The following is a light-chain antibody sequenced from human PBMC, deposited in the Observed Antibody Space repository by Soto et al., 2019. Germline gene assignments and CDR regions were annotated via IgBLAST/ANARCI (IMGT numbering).Light chain of an antibody. J-gene: IGLJ3*02. CDR1: NSNLGAGYD. V-gene: IGLV1-40*01. CDR3: QAYDYSLTAFV. Sequence: HSVLTQPPSVSGAPGQRVTISCTGNNSNLGAGYDVHWYQQLPGAAPKLVIFGNRNRPSGVPERFSGSKSGTSASLAITGLQAEDEADYYCQAYDYSLTAFVCGGGTKLTVL. CDR2: GNR.